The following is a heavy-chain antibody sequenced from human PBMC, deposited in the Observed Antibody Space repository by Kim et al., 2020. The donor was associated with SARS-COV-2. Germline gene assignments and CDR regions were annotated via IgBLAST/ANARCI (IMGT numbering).Heavy chain of an antibody. CDR1: GGSISSSSYY. CDR2: IYYSGST. D-gene: IGHD6-13*01. Sequence: SETLSLTCTVSGGSISSSSYYWGWIRQPPGKGLEWIGSIYYSGSTYYNQSLKSRVTISVDTSKNQFSLKLSSVTAADTAVYYCARQCIAAGRADFDYWGQGTLVTVSS. CDR3: ARQCIAAGRADFDY. J-gene: IGHJ4*02. V-gene: IGHV4-39*01.